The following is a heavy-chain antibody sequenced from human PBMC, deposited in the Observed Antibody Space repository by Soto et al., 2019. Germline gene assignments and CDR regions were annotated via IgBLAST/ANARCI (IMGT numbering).Heavy chain of an antibody. CDR3: ARMSAPSMETPPNWFDP. V-gene: IGHV1-69*01. Sequence: QVQLVQSGAEVKKPGSSVKVSCKASGGTFSSYAISWVRQAPGQGLEWMGGIIPIFGTANYAQKFQGRVTITASEATSTAYMELSSLRSEDTAVYYCARMSAPSMETPPNWFDPWGQGTLVTVSS. J-gene: IGHJ5*02. CDR2: IIPIFGTA. D-gene: IGHD6-6*01. CDR1: GGTFSSYA.